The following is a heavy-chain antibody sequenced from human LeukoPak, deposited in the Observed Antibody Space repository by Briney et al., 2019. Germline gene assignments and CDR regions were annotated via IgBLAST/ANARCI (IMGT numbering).Heavy chain of an antibody. CDR2: ISYDGSKK. Sequence: GGSLRLSCAASGFTFSSYGMHWVRQAPGKGLEWVAVISYDGSKKFYADSVKGRFTISRDNSKNTLSLQMNSLRAEDTAVYYCARDGSVVVNPTYYFDYWGQGTLVTVSP. J-gene: IGHJ4*02. D-gene: IGHD3-22*01. CDR1: GFTFSSYG. CDR3: ARDGSVVVNPTYYFDY. V-gene: IGHV3-30*03.